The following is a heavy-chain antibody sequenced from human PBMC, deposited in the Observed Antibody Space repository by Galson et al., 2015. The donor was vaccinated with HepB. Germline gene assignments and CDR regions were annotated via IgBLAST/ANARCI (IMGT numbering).Heavy chain of an antibody. D-gene: IGHD3-22*01. CDR2: ISYDGSND. J-gene: IGHJ4*02. Sequence: SLRLSCAASGFIFSDYYMSWVRQAPGRGLEWVAVISYDGSNDYFADSVKGRFTISRDTSENKVYLQMNSLRAEDTAVYYCAREDYYDSNTSGYYSPFTYFDLWGQGTLVTVSS. CDR3: AREDYYDSNTSGYYSPFTYFDL. V-gene: IGHV3-30-3*01. CDR1: GFIFSDYY.